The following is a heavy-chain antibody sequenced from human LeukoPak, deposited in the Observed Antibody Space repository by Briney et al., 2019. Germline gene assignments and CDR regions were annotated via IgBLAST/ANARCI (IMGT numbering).Heavy chain of an antibody. CDR1: GGTFSSYA. Sequence: SVKVSCKASGGTFSSYAISWVRQAPGQGLEWMGRIIPILGIANYAQKLQGRVTLTPDKSPSTAYMELSSLTSQDTAVYYCARAQYCSGGRCYSGGNWFDPWGQGTLVTVSS. D-gene: IGHD2-15*01. CDR3: ARAQYCSGGRCYSGGNWFDP. V-gene: IGHV1-69*10. J-gene: IGHJ5*02. CDR2: IIPILGIA.